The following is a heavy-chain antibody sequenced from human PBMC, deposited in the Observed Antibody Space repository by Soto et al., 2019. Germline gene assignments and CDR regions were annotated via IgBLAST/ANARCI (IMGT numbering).Heavy chain of an antibody. CDR3: TREVLVPAAIIWFDP. Sequence: SETLSLTCTVSGGSISSYYWSWIRQPPGKGLEWIGYIYYSGSTNYNPSLKSRVTISVDTSKNQFSLKLSSVTAADTAVYYCTREVLVPAAIIWFDPWGQGTLVIVSS. CDR1: GGSISSYY. J-gene: IGHJ5*02. CDR2: IYYSGST. D-gene: IGHD2-2*01. V-gene: IGHV4-59*01.